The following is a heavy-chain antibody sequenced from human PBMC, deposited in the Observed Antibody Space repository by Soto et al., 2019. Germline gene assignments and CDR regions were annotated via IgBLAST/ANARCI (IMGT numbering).Heavy chain of an antibody. D-gene: IGHD1-26*01. CDR3: ARGGPENDY. CDR1: GGTFSSYA. CDR2: IIPMSGAT. V-gene: IGHV1-69*12. J-gene: IGHJ4*02. Sequence: QVQLVQSGAEVKKPGSSVKVSCKASGGTFSSYALSWVRQAPGQGLEWMGGIIPMSGATNYAQKVQGRVTFTAAESTNTAYLELTSLRSEDTAGYYCARGGPENDYWGQGTLVTVSS.